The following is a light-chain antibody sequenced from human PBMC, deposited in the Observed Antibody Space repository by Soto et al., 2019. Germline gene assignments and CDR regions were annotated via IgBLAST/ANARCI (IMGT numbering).Light chain of an antibody. V-gene: IGKV3-20*01. CDR2: GAS. CDR3: QQYGSSPAT. CDR1: QSVSSSY. J-gene: IGKJ3*01. Sequence: EIVLTQSPGTLSLSPGERATLSCRASQSVSSSYLAWYQQKPGQAPRLLIYGASSRATGIPDRFSGSGFGTDFTLTFSRLEPEDFAVYYCQQYGSSPATFGPGTKVDIK.